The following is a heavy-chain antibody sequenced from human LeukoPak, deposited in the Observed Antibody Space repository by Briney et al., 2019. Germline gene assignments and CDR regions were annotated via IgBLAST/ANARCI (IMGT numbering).Heavy chain of an antibody. D-gene: IGHD3-16*01. V-gene: IGHV4-34*01. CDR3: ARVRFLTDWYFDL. J-gene: IGHJ2*01. CDR2: INHSGST. CDR1: GGSFSGYY. Sequence: PSETLSLTCAVYGGSFSGYYWSWIRQPPGKGLEWIGEINHSGSTNYNPSLKSRVTMSVDTSKNQFSLKLSSVTAADTAVYYCARVRFLTDWYFDLWGRGTLVTVSS.